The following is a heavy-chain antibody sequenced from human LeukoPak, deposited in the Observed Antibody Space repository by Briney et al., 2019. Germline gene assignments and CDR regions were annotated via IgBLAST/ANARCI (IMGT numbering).Heavy chain of an antibody. J-gene: IGHJ3*01. Sequence: GGSLRLSRAASGFTFSNYAMSWVRPAPGKGLEWVSAICGSASRTYHADSVKGRFTISRDNSKNTLYLQMNSLGADDTAVYYWAMKAVPRPRLHDAFDFWGQGTVVSVSS. V-gene: IGHV3-23*01. CDR1: GFTFSNYA. D-gene: IGHD5-24*01. CDR2: ICGSASRT. CDR3: AMKAVPRPRLHDAFDF.